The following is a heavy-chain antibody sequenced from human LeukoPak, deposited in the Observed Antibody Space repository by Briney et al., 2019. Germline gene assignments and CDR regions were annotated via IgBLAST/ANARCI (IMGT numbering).Heavy chain of an antibody. D-gene: IGHD1-26*01. CDR2: TYFRSKWYY. CDR3: ARDPVGGSTIFDS. CDR1: GDSVSSDSAA. V-gene: IGHV6-1*01. J-gene: IGHJ4*02. Sequence: SQTPSLTCAISGDSVSSDSAARNWIRQSPSRGLEWLARTYFRSKWYYDYALAVKGRITINPDTSKNQFSLQLSSVTPEDTAVYFCARDPVGGSTIFDSWGQGTLVTVSS.